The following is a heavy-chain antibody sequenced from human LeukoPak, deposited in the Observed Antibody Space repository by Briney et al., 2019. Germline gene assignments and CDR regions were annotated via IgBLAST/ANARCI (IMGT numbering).Heavy chain of an antibody. D-gene: IGHD2-2*01. CDR3: TTVGECSSTSCYHYYYYYMDV. Sequence: GGSLRLSCAASGFTFSNAWMSWVRQAPGKGLEWAGRIKSKTDGGTTDYAAPVKGRFTISRDDSKNTLYLQMNSLKTEDTAVYYCTTVGECSSTSCYHYYYYYMDVWGKGTTVTISS. V-gene: IGHV3-15*01. CDR1: GFTFSNAW. CDR2: IKSKTDGGTT. J-gene: IGHJ6*03.